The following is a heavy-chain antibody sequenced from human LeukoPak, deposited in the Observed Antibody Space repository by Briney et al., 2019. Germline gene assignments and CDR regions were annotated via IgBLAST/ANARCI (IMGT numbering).Heavy chain of an antibody. CDR3: AKASDYGGNEFDF. Sequence: GGSLRLSCAASGFTFSSYSMNWVRQAPGKGLEWVSSISSSSSYIYYADSVKGRFTISRDNAKNSLYLQMNSLTGDDTAFYYCAKASDYGGNEFDFWGQGTLVTVSS. CDR1: GFTFSSYS. V-gene: IGHV3-21*04. J-gene: IGHJ5*01. CDR2: ISSSSSYI. D-gene: IGHD4-23*01.